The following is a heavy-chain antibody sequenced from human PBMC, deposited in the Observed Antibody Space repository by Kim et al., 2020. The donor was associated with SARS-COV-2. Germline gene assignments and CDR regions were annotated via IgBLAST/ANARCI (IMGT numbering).Heavy chain of an antibody. Sequence: NYCAASVKGRFTISRDNSKNTLYLQMNSLRAEETAVYYCARDLSGYYGMDVWGQGTTVTVSS. CDR3: ARDLSGYYGMDV. CDR2: N. V-gene: IGHV3-33*01. D-gene: IGHD3-10*01. J-gene: IGHJ6*02.